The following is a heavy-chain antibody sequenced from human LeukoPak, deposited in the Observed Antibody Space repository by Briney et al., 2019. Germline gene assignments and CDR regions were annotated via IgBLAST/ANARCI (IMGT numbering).Heavy chain of an antibody. D-gene: IGHD1-26*01. CDR1: GGSVSSYY. CDR2: TYYSGST. Sequence: SETLSLTCTVSGGSVSSYYWSWIRQPPGRGLEWMGYTYYSGSTHYNPSLTNRVTISVDTSKNQFSLRLSSVTAADTAIYYCARGPFRGTGDGALDICGQGTMVTVS. V-gene: IGHV4-59*02. CDR3: ARGPFRGTGDGALDI. J-gene: IGHJ3*02.